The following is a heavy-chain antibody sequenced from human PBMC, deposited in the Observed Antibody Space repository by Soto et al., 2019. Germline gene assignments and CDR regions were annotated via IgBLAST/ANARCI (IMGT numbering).Heavy chain of an antibody. V-gene: IGHV3-15*01. Sequence: EVQLVESGGGFVKPGGSLRLSCAASGFTFSNAWMTWVRQAPGKGLEWVGRIKSKSDGETTDYAAPVKGRFRISRDDSKNTVYLQMDSLKTEDAAVYYCTTDWVLTQLDYDSGWGTYRRFDYWGQGTLVTVSS. D-gene: IGHD3-16*02. CDR3: TTDWVLTQLDYDSGWGTYRRFDY. CDR1: GFTFSNAW. J-gene: IGHJ4*02. CDR2: IKSKSDGETT.